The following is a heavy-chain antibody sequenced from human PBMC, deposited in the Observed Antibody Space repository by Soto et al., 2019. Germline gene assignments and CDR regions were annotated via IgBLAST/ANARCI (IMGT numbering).Heavy chain of an antibody. CDR1: GFTFSYYW. CDR3: ARGQWGAFDL. J-gene: IGHJ3*01. CDR2: IHSDGSST. D-gene: IGHD1-26*01. Sequence: DVQLVESGGGSVQPGGSLSLSCAATGFTFSYYWMHWVRQAPGKGLVWVSRIHSDGSSTTDADSVKGRFTISRDNAKNTLYLQMNSRRAEDTDVYYCARGQWGAFDLWGQGTMVTVAS. V-gene: IGHV3-74*01.